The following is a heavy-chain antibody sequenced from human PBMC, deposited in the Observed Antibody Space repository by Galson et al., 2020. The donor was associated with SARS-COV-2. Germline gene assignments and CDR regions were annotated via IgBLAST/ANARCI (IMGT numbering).Heavy chain of an antibody. J-gene: IGHJ2*01. D-gene: IGHD2-21*02. CDR2: MSNSGDVT. V-gene: IGHV3-23*01. CDR1: GLTFSNYA. Sequence: GESLKISCAASGLTFSNYAMTWVRQAPGKGLEWVSTMSNSGDVTLYADSMAGRITISRDNSKNTLFLQMNSLRADDTAVYYCAKGMVVTQHYYFDLWGRGTRVTVS. CDR3: AKGMVVTQHYYFDL.